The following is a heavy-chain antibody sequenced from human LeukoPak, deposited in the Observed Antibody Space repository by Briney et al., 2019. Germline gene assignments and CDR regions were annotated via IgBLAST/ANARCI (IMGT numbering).Heavy chain of an antibody. J-gene: IGHJ6*03. CDR3: ASSSTRHYYYHYMDV. D-gene: IGHD2-2*01. CDR1: GGSISSYY. V-gene: IGHV4-59*01. CDR2: IYYSGST. Sequence: SETLSLTCTVSGGSISSYYWSWIRQPPGKGLEWIGYIYYSGSTNYNPSLKSRVTISVDTSKNQFSLKLSSVTAADTAVYYCASSSTRHYYYHYMDVWGKGTTVTVSS.